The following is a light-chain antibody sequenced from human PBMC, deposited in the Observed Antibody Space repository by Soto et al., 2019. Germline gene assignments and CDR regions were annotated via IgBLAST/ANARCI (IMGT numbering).Light chain of an antibody. CDR1: QGITNY. V-gene: IGKV1-9*01. J-gene: IGKJ5*01. CDR2: ATS. CDR3: QQLTSYPIT. Sequence: DIQLTQSPSFLSASVGDRITITCRASQGITNYFAWYQQKPGKAPNLLIYATSALHSGVPSRFSGSGSGTEFTLTISGLQPEDFATYYCQQLTSYPITFGQGTRLEI.